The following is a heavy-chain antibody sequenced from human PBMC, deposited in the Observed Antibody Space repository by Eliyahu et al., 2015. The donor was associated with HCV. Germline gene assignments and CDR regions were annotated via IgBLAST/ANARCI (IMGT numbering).Heavy chain of an antibody. CDR2: IIPLLGIA. D-gene: IGHD3-22*01. Sequence: TFRSYAISWVRQAPGQGLEWVGRIIPLLGIANYAQNFQGRVTITADKSTSTAYMELSSLRSEDTAVYYCARDPDRYDSSGYYIDYWGQGTLVTVSS. J-gene: IGHJ4*02. V-gene: IGHV1-69*04. CDR1: TFRSYA. CDR3: ARDPDRYDSSGYYIDY.